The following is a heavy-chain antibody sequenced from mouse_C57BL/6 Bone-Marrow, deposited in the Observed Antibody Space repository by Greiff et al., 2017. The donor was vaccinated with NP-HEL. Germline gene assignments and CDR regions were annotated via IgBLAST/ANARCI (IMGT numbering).Heavy chain of an antibody. CDR2: IDPSDSYT. D-gene: IGHD1-1*01. CDR1: GYTFTSYW. CDR3: AREGTTVADWFAY. V-gene: IGHV1-69*01. J-gene: IGHJ3*01. Sequence: QVQLKQSGAELVMPGASVKLSCKASGYTFTSYWMHWVKQRPGQGLEWIGEIDPSDSYTNYNQKFKGKSTLTVDKSSSTAYMQLSSLTSEDSAVYYCAREGTTVADWFAYWGQGTLVTVSA.